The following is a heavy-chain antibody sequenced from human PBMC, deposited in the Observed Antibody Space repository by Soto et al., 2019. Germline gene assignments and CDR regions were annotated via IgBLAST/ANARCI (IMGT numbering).Heavy chain of an antibody. D-gene: IGHD3-10*01. Sequence: QVQLVQSGAEMKKPGSSVKVSCQSSGGTFNTYAMNWVRQAPGQGPEWMGDISPMFGAANYAPKFQGRVTITADEATGKTYMQLSRFTSENTALSACAREVLVHTRACVYGGQGTVVTVS. CDR1: GGTFNTYA. CDR3: AREVLVHTRACVY. V-gene: IGHV1-69*19. CDR2: ISPMFGAA. J-gene: IGHJ4*02.